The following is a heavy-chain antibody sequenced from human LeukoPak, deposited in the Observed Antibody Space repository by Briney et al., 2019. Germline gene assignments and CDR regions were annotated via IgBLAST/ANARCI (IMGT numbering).Heavy chain of an antibody. CDR2: ISYDGSNK. D-gene: IGHD3-10*01. CDR1: GFTFSSYG. V-gene: IGHV3-30*18. J-gene: IGHJ6*02. CDR3: AKSPMVRGVPVFTYHYYYGMDV. Sequence: GGSLRLSCAASGFTFSSYGMHWVRQAPGKGLEWVAVISYDGSNKYYADSVKGRFTISRDNSKNTLYLQMNNLRAEDTAVYYCAKSPMVRGVPVFTYHYYYGMDVWGQGTTVTVSS.